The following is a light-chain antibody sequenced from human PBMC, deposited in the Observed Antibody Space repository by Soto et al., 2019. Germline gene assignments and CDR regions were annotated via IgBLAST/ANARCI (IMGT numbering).Light chain of an antibody. CDR2: DVS. V-gene: IGLV2-14*01. J-gene: IGLJ1*01. CDR1: SSDFGGYNY. Sequence: LTQPASVSGSPGQSITISCTGTSSDFGGYNYVSWYQQHPGKAPKVLIYDVSNRPAGVSNRFSGSRSGNTASLTISGIQAEDEADYYCCSYTSSNSLIFGTGTKVTVL. CDR3: CSYTSSNSLI.